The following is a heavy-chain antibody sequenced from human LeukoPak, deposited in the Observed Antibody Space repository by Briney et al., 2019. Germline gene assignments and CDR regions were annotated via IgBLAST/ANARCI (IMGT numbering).Heavy chain of an antibody. D-gene: IGHD5-24*01. Sequence: RGSLRPSCAPSGFTFSSYTMDWVRQAPDKGLGWVAVISYDGSKKYYAESVKGRFNIYRDNSKHTLYLQKNSVRAEDAAVYYCASPTLEMATIVEDFWGQGTLVTVSS. CDR2: ISYDGSKK. CDR3: ASPTLEMATIVEDF. V-gene: IGHV3-30-3*01. CDR1: GFTFSSYT. J-gene: IGHJ4*02.